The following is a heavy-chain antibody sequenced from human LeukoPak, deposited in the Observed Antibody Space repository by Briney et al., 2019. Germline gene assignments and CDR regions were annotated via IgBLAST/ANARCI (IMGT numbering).Heavy chain of an antibody. D-gene: IGHD3-22*01. CDR3: ARSDYYDSSGYYPDAFDI. J-gene: IGHJ3*02. V-gene: IGHV5-51*01. CDR2: IYPGDSDT. CDR1: GYSFTSYW. Sequence: KGGESLKISCKGSGYSFTSYWIGWVRQMPGKGLEWMGIIYPGDSDTRYSPSFQGQVTISADKSISTAYLQWSSLKASDTAMYYCARSDYYDSSGYYPDAFDIWGQGTKVTVSS.